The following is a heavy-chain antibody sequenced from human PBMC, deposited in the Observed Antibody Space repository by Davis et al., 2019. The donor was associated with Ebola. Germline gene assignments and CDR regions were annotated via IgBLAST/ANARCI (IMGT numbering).Heavy chain of an antibody. Sequence: AASVKVSCKASGGTFSSYAISWVRQAPGQGLEWMGGIIPIFGTANYAQKFQGRVTITADESTSTAYMELSSLRSEDTAVYYCARGLTSEYCSSTSCYDRFDPWGQGTLVTVSS. CDR1: GGTFSSYA. J-gene: IGHJ5*02. CDR3: ARGLTSEYCSSTSCYDRFDP. CDR2: IIPIFGTA. D-gene: IGHD2-2*01. V-gene: IGHV1-69*13.